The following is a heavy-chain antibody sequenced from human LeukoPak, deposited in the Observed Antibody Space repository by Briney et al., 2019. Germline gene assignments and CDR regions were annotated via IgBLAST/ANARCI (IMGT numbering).Heavy chain of an antibody. CDR2: FDPEDGET. D-gene: IGHD3-22*01. V-gene: IGHV1-24*01. J-gene: IGHJ5*02. CDR1: GYTLTELS. Sequence: ASVKVSCKVSGYTLTELSMYWVRQAPGKGLEWMGGFDPEDGETIYAQKFQGRVTMTEDTSTDTAYMELRSLRSDDTAVYYCARDAEGGDYYDSSGYLAWGQGTLVTVSS. CDR3: ARDAEGGDYYDSSGYLA.